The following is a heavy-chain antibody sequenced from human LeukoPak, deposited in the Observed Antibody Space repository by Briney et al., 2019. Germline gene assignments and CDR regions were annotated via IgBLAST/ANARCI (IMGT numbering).Heavy chain of an antibody. CDR2: IKQDGSKK. CDR1: GFTFSSYA. V-gene: IGHV3-7*04. D-gene: IGHD5-24*01. J-gene: IGHJ4*02. Sequence: GGSLRLSCAASGFTFSSYAMAWVRQAPGKGLEWVANIKQDGSKKSYVDSVKGRFTISRDNAKNSLYLQMNSLRAEDTAVYYCTRVGYIDEGIDYWGQGTLVTVSS. CDR3: TRVGYIDEGIDY.